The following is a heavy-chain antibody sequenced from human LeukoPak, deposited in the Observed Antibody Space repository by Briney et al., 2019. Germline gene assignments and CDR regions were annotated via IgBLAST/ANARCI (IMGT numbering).Heavy chain of an antibody. CDR1: GFTFSSYA. J-gene: IGHJ3*02. Sequence: GGSLRLSCAASGFTFSSYAMHWVRQAPGKGLEYVSAISSNGGSTYYANPVKGRFTISRDNSKNTLYLQMGSLRAEDMAVYYCARSPGEVVNPEYAFDIWGQGTMVTVSP. CDR2: ISSNGGST. V-gene: IGHV3-64*01. CDR3: ARSPGEVVNPEYAFDI. D-gene: IGHD3-10*01.